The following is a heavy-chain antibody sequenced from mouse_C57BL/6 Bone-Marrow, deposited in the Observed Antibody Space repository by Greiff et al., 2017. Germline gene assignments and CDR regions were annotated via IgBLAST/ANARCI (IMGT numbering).Heavy chain of an antibody. V-gene: IGHV5-12*01. CDR3: ARCSNWGFAY. CDR1: GFTFSDYY. CDR2: ISNGGGST. J-gene: IGHJ3*01. Sequence: EVKLVESGGGLVQPGGSLKLSCAASGFTFSDYYMYWVRQTPEKRLEWVAYISNGGGSTYYPDTVKGRFTISRDNAKNTLYLQMSRLKSEDTAMYYCARCSNWGFAYWGQGTLVTVSA. D-gene: IGHD2-5*01.